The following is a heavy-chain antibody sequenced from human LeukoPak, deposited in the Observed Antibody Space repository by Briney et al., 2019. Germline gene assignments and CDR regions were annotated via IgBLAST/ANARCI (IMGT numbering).Heavy chain of an antibody. CDR2: ISGNGGST. Sequence: RRSLRLSFSASGFTFSTSAISSVRQPPGKGMELVSAISGNGGSTYYADSVKGRFTISRDNSKNTLYLQMNSLRAEDTAVYYCANSGYCSGGSCHTRGYFDYWGQGTLVTVSS. CDR3: ANSGYCSGGSCHTRGYFDY. J-gene: IGHJ4*02. D-gene: IGHD2-15*01. V-gene: IGHV3-23*01. CDR1: GFTFSTSA.